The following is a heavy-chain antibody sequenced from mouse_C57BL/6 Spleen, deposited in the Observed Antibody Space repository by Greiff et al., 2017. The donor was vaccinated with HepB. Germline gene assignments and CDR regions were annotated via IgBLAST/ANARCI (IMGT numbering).Heavy chain of an antibody. CDR1: GFSLTSYG. CDR2: IWRGGST. D-gene: IGHD2-3*01. V-gene: IGHV2-5*01. J-gene: IGHJ4*01. Sequence: VQLQESGPGLVQPSQSLSITCTVSGFSLTSYGVHWVRQSPGKGLEWLGVIWRGGSTDYNAAFMSRLSITKDNSTSQVFFRMNSLQADDTAIYYCAKKGYYSYYAMDYWGQGTSVTVSS. CDR3: AKKGYYSYYAMDY.